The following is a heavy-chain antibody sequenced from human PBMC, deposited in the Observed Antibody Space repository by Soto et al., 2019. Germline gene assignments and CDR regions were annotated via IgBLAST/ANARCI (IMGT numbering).Heavy chain of an antibody. CDR1: GVLFSSYG. J-gene: IGHJ6*02. CDR3: AKEGGHGFGYYGMDV. V-gene: IGHV3-30*18. Sequence: GGSLRLSCASSGVLFSSYGMYWVRQAPGKGLEWVAVISYDGSNKYYADSVKGRFTISRDYSENTLYLQMNSLRPEDTTVYYCAKEGGHGFGYYGMDVWGQGTTVTVSS. CDR2: ISYDGSNK. D-gene: IGHD3-10*01.